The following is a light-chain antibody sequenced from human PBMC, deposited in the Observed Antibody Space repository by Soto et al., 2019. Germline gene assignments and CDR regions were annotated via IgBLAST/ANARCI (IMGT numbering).Light chain of an antibody. CDR2: EGS. J-gene: IGLJ7*01. Sequence: QSVLTQPASVSGSPGQSNTISCTGTSSDVGSYNLVSWYQQHPGKAPKLMIYEGSKRPSGVSNRFSGSKSGNTASLTISGLQAEDEADYYCCSYAGSSTVFGGGTQLTVL. CDR1: SSDVGSYNL. CDR3: CSYAGSSTV. V-gene: IGLV2-23*01.